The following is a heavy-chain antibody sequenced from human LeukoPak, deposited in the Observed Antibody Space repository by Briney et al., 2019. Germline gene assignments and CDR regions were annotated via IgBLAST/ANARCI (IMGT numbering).Heavy chain of an antibody. D-gene: IGHD3-22*01. J-gene: IGHJ6*02. Sequence: SQTLSLTCAISGDSVSSNSAAWNWIRQSPSRGLEWLGRTYYRSKWYNDYAVSVKSRITINPDTSKNQFSLQLNSVTPEDTAVYYYAREPYDSSGQDYYYYGMDVWGQGTTVTVSS. CDR1: GDSVSSNSAA. CDR2: TYYRSKWYN. CDR3: AREPYDSSGQDYYYYGMDV. V-gene: IGHV6-1*01.